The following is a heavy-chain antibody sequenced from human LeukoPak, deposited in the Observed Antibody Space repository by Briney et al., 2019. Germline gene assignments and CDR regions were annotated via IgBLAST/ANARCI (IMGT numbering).Heavy chain of an antibody. CDR3: ARGLRWKDY. V-gene: IGHV3-7*04. CDR1: GFXFSTSW. J-gene: IGHJ4*02. Sequence: GESLRLSCAASGFXFSTSWMSWVRQAPGKGREWVADIKQDGSEKYYVDSVKGRFTISRDNAKDSLSLQMNSLRAEDTAVYYCARGLRWKDYWGQGTLVTVSS. CDR2: IKQDGSEK. D-gene: IGHD5/OR15-5a*01.